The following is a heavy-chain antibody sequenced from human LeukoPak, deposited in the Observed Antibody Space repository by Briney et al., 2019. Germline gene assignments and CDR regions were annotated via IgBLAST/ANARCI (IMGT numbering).Heavy chain of an antibody. D-gene: IGHD3-3*01. CDR1: GYTFSSYW. CDR3: ARQNDFRLDY. J-gene: IGHJ4*02. Sequence: GESLKISCKGSGYTFSSYWIGWVRQMPGKGLEWMGIIYPGDSDTRYGPSLQGQVTISVDTSIGTAYLQWSSLKASDTAIYYCARQNDFRLDYWGQGTLVTVPS. V-gene: IGHV5-51*01. CDR2: IYPGDSDT.